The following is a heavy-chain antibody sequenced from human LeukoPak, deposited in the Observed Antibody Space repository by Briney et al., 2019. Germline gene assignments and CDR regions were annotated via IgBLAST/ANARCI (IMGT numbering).Heavy chain of an antibody. J-gene: IGHJ5*02. CDR1: GYTFIGYY. D-gene: IGHD2-2*02. CDR3: ARERSSTSCYTS. Sequence: GASVKVSCKASGYTFIGYYMHWVRQAPGQGLEWMGWINPNSGGTNYAQKFQDRLTMTKDTSISTAYMELSRLRSDDTAVYYCARERSSTSCYTSWGQGTLVTVSS. CDR2: INPNSGGT. V-gene: IGHV1-2*02.